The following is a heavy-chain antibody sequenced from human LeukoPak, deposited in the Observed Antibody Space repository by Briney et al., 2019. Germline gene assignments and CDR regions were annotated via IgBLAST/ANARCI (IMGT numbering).Heavy chain of an antibody. Sequence: SETLSLTCTVSGGSISSYYWSWIRQPPGKGLEWIGYIYYSGSTNYNPSLKSRVTISVDTSKNQFSLELSSVTAADTAVYYCARHFGYCSGGSCHYKYYFDYWGQGTLVTVSS. CDR3: ARHFGYCSGGSCHYKYYFDY. CDR2: IYYSGST. D-gene: IGHD2-15*01. CDR1: GGSISSYY. V-gene: IGHV4-59*08. J-gene: IGHJ4*02.